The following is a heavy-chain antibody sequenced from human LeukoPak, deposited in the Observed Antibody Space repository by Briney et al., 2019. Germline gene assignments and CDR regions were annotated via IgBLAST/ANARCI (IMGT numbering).Heavy chain of an antibody. D-gene: IGHD5-24*01. V-gene: IGHV3-23*01. CDR1: GFTVSSNY. CDR2: ISGSGGST. J-gene: IGHJ4*02. Sequence: TGGSLRLSCAASGFTVSSNYMSWVRQAPGKGLEWVSVISGSGGSTYYADSVKGRFTISRDNSKNTLYLQMNSLRAEDTAVYYCANAQGSQMATTDYWGQGTLVTVSS. CDR3: ANAQGSQMATTDY.